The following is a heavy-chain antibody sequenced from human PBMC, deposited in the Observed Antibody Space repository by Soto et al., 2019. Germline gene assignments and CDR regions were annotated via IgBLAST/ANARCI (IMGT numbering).Heavy chain of an antibody. V-gene: IGHV2-5*02. CDR3: AHRGRSGGWHYFDY. D-gene: IGHD2-15*01. J-gene: IGHJ4*02. Sequence: QITLKESGPTLVKPTQTLTLTCTFSGFSLSTSGVGVAWIRQPPGKALEWLALIYWDDDKRYSPSLNSRLASTKDTSKNQVVLTMTNMDPVDTATYYCAHRGRSGGWHYFDYWGQGTLVTVSS. CDR2: IYWDDDK. CDR1: GFSLSTSGVG.